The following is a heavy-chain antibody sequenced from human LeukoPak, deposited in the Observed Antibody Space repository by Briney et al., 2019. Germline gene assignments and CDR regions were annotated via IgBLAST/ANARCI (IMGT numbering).Heavy chain of an antibody. CDR2: FDPEDGET. CDR1: GYTLTELS. D-gene: IGHD5-24*01. V-gene: IGHV1-24*01. Sequence: GASVKVSCKVSGYTLTELSMHWVRQAPGKGLEWMGGFDPEDGETIYAQKFQGRVTMTRDTSISTAYMELSSLRSEDTAVYYCARGAGSDGRDWFDPWGQGTLVTVSS. J-gene: IGHJ5*02. CDR3: ARGAGSDGRDWFDP.